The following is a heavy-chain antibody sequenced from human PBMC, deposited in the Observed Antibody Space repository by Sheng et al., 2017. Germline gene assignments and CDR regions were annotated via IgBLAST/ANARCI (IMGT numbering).Heavy chain of an antibody. V-gene: IGHV3-33*01. CDR2: IWYDGSNK. CDR3: ARKYAFWSGYPGNYYYLLHGR. D-gene: IGHD3-3*01. CDR1: GFTFSSYG. J-gene: IGHJ6*03. Sequence: QVQLVESGGGVVQPGRSLRLSCAASGFTFSSYGMHWVRQAPGKGLEWVAVIWYDGSNKYYADSVKGRFTISRDNSKNTLYLQMNSLRAEDTAVYYCARKYAFWSGYPGNYYYLLHGRLGPRDHGHR.